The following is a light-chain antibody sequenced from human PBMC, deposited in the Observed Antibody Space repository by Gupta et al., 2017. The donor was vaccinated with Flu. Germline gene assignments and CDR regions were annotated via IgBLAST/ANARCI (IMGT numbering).Light chain of an antibody. CDR2: DVT. CDR1: SSDIGRYNY. V-gene: IGLV2-14*04. Sequence: ISCTGSSSDIGRYNYVSWYQQHPGKAPKLIISDVTYRPSGISNRFSGSKSDNTASLIISGLQAEDEADYYCSSYVSNNLFANYVFGTGTKVTVL. J-gene: IGLJ1*01. CDR3: SSYVSNNLFANYV.